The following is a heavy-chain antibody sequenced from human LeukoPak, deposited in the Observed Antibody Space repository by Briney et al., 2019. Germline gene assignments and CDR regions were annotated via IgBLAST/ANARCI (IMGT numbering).Heavy chain of an antibody. D-gene: IGHD5-24*01. CDR1: GFTVSSNF. V-gene: IGHV3-53*01. J-gene: IGHJ4*01. Sequence: GGSLRLSCAASGFTVSSNFLNWVRQAPGKGLEWVSVLYSGGTTFYADSVKGRFTISRDNAKNSLYLQMNSLRDEDTAVYYCARGASRGFDYWGHGTLVTVSS. CDR3: ARGASRGFDY. CDR2: LYSGGTT.